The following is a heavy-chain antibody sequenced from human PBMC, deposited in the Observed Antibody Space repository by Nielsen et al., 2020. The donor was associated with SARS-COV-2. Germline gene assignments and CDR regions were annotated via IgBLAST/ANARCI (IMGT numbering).Heavy chain of an antibody. Sequence: GESLKIFCAASGFTFSDHYMSWIRQPPGRGLEWVSYISSSGGTTNYADSVTGRFTISRDNAKNSLFLQMNSLRAEDTGIYYCARDRDIDYFDSWGQGTLVTVSS. J-gene: IGHJ4*02. CDR3: ARDRDIDYFDS. CDR1: GFTFSDHY. CDR2: ISSSGGTT. V-gene: IGHV3-11*01.